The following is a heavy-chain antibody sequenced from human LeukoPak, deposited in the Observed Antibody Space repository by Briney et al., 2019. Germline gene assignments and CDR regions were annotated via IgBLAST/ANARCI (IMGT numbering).Heavy chain of an antibody. Sequence: SETLSLTCTVSGGSISSYYWSWIRQPPGKGLEWIGYVYYSGSTNYNPSLKSRVTISVDTSKNQFSLKLSSVTAADTAVYYCARHVQEYSRHYFDYWGQGTLVTVSS. J-gene: IGHJ4*02. D-gene: IGHD6-6*01. V-gene: IGHV4-59*08. CDR3: ARHVQEYSRHYFDY. CDR1: GGSISSYY. CDR2: VYYSGST.